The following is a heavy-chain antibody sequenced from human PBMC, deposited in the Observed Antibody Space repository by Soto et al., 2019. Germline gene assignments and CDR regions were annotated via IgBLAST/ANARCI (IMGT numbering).Heavy chain of an antibody. Sequence: SETLSLTCTVSGGSVSSDTHYWSWIRQPPGKRLEWIGFIYSSGSTNYNPSLKSRVTMSVDTSKNQFSLKLRSVIVADTAVYHCARDTLYDFWSGPPDAFDIWGQGTMVTVSS. D-gene: IGHD3-3*01. J-gene: IGHJ3*02. CDR1: GGSVSSDTHY. CDR2: IYSSGST. CDR3: ARDTLYDFWSGPPDAFDI. V-gene: IGHV4-61*01.